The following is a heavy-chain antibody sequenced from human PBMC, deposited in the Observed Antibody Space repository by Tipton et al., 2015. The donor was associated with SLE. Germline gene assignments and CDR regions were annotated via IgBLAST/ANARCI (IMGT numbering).Heavy chain of an antibody. Sequence: SLRLSCVVSGFTFSSYPMHWVRQAPGKGLEWVAVISYDGRNKYYADSVKGRFTASRDNSKNTLYVQMNSLRAEDTAVYYCAREGAYCGGDCFDYWGQGTLVTVSS. CDR2: ISYDGRNK. CDR1: GFTFSSYP. J-gene: IGHJ4*02. D-gene: IGHD2-21*01. V-gene: IGHV3-30*04. CDR3: AREGAYCGGDCFDY.